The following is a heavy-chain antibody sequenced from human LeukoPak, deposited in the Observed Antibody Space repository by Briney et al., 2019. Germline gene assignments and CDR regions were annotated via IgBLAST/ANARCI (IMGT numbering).Heavy chain of an antibody. D-gene: IGHD1-26*01. Sequence: SETLSLTCGVSGGSISGTNWWSWARQPPGQGLEWIGEISLAGQTNYNPSLNGRVTMSLDKSSNQLSLHLTSVTAADTATYYCSRESGPFCPFGYWGQGTLVIVSS. CDR3: SRESGPFCPFGY. J-gene: IGHJ4*02. CDR2: ISLAGQT. CDR1: GGSISGTNW. V-gene: IGHV4/OR15-8*02.